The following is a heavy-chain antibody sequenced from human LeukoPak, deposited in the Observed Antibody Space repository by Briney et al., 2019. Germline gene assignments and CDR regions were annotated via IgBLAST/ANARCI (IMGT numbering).Heavy chain of an antibody. Sequence: GGSLRLSCAASGFTFSSYGMHWVRQAPGKGLEWVAFIRYDRSNKYYADSVKGRFTISRDNSKSTLYLQMNSLRAEDTAVYYCAKDSSYDSSCLDYWGQGTLVTVSS. CDR1: GFTFSSYG. D-gene: IGHD3-22*01. V-gene: IGHV3-30*02. J-gene: IGHJ4*02. CDR3: AKDSSYDSSCLDY. CDR2: IRYDRSNK.